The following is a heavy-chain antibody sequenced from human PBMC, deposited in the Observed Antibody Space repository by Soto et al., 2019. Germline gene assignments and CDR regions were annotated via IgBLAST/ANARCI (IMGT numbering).Heavy chain of an antibody. CDR1: GSSISSGGYS. V-gene: IGHV4-30-2*01. CDR2: IYHSGST. Sequence: SETLSLTCAVTGSSISSGGYSWSWIRQPPGKGLEWIGYIYHSGSTYYNPSPKSRVTISVDRSKNQFSLQLSSLTAADTAVYHCARAPPSRGRSSGWYPNWFDPWGQGTLVTVSS. D-gene: IGHD6-19*01. CDR3: ARAPPSRGRSSGWYPNWFDP. J-gene: IGHJ5*02.